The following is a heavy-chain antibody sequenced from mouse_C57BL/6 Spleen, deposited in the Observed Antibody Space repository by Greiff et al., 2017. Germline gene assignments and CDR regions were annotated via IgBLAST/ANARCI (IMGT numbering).Heavy chain of an antibody. D-gene: IGHD2-1*01. CDR2: IDPSDSYT. CDR1: GYTFTSYW. CDR3: AKRNGNYDAMDY. Sequence: QVQLKQPGAELVKPGASVKLSCKASGYTFTSYWMQWVKQRPGQGLEWIGEIDPSDSYTNYNQKFKGKATLTVDTSSSTAYMQLSSLTSEDSAVYYCAKRNGNYDAMDYWGQGTSVTVSS. J-gene: IGHJ4*01. V-gene: IGHV1-50*01.